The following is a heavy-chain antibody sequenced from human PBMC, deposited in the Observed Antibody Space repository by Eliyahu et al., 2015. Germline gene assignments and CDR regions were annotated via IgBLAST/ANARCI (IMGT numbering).Heavy chain of an antibody. CDR2: ISSSSTYI. CDR3: ARSPGTMVRGVIRFEDTWFDP. Sequence: EVQLVESGGGLVKPGGSLRLSCAASGFTFSSYSMNWVRQAPGKGLEWVSSISSSSTYIYYADSVKGRFTISRDNAKNSLYLQMNSLRAEDTAVYYCARSPGTMVRGVIRFEDTWFDPWGQGTLVTVSS. CDR1: GFTFSSYS. J-gene: IGHJ5*02. V-gene: IGHV3-21*01. D-gene: IGHD3-10*01.